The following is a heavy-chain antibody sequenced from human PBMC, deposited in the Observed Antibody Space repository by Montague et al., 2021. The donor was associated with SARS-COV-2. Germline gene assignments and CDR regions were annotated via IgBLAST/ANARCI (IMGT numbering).Heavy chain of an antibody. CDR3: ASLTMVRGVSPYYFDY. CDR2: INSDGSST. CDR1: GFTFSSYW. V-gene: IGHV3-74*01. Sequence: SLRLSCAASGFTFSSYWMHWVRQAPGKGLVWVSRINSDGSSTSYXDSVKGRFTISRDNAKNTLYLQMNSLRAEDTAVYYCASLTMVRGVSPYYFDYWGQGTLVTVSS. J-gene: IGHJ4*02. D-gene: IGHD3-10*01.